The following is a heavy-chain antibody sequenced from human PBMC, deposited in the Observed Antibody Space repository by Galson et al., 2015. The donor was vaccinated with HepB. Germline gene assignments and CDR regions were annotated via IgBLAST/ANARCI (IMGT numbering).Heavy chain of an antibody. J-gene: IGHJ4*02. V-gene: IGHV1-24*01. Sequence: SVKVSCKVSGYTLTELSMHWVRQAPGKGLEWMGGFDPEDGETIYAQKFQGRVTMTEDTSTDTAYMELSSLRSEDTAVYYCAAAPSYSSSFLRHLGYWGQGTLVTVSS. CDR1: GYTLTELS. D-gene: IGHD6-6*01. CDR2: FDPEDGET. CDR3: AAAPSYSSSFLRHLGY.